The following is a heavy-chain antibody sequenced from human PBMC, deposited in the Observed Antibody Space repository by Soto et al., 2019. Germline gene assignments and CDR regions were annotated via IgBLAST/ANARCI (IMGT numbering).Heavy chain of an antibody. V-gene: IGHV1-8*01. J-gene: IGHJ6*03. Sequence: QVQLVQSGAEVKKPGASVKVSCKASGYTFTSYDINWVRQATGQGLEWMGWMNPNSGNTGYARKFQGRVTMTENNYISTKHIELNSLRSEDTDVYYCARGPGSWYYSSMDVWCKGTTVTVSS. CDR1: GYTFTSYD. CDR2: MNPNSGNT. D-gene: IGHD6-13*01. CDR3: ARGPGSWYYSSMDV.